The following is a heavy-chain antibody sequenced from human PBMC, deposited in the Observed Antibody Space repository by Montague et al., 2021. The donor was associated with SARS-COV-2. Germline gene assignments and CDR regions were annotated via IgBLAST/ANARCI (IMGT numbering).Heavy chain of an antibody. CDR1: GGSISSSSYY. Sequence: ETLSLTCTVSGGSISSSSYYWGWIRQPPGKGLEWIGSIYYSGSTYYNPSLKSRVTISVDTSKNQFSLKLSSVTAADTAVYYCARQENSSGWFKPDAFDIWGRGTMVTVSS. V-gene: IGHV4-39*01. D-gene: IGHD6-19*01. J-gene: IGHJ3*02. CDR3: ARQENSSGWFKPDAFDI. CDR2: IYYSGST.